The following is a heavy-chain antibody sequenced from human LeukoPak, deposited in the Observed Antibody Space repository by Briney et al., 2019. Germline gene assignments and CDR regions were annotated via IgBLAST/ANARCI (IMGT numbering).Heavy chain of an antibody. CDR1: GFTFSNYA. J-gene: IGHJ4*02. CDR2: IKSKTDGGTT. CDR3: TTGSALWFGGGFDY. Sequence: PGESLRLSCAASGFTFSNYAVGWVRQAPGKGLEWVGRIKSKTDGGTTDYAAPVKGRFTISRDDSKNTLYLQMNSLKTEDTAVYYCTTGSALWFGGGFDYWGQGTLVTVSS. V-gene: IGHV3-15*01. D-gene: IGHD3-10*01.